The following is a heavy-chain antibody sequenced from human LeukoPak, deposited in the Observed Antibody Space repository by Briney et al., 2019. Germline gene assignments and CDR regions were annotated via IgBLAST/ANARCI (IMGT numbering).Heavy chain of an antibody. CDR2: IYYSGST. J-gene: IGHJ4*02. Sequence: PSETLSLTCTVSGGSISSYYWSWIRQPPGKGLEWIGYIYYSGSTNYNPSLKSRVTISVDTSKNQFSLKLSSVTAADTAVYYCAKDPQWGYHFDYWGQGTLVTVSS. CDR1: GGSISSYY. D-gene: IGHD1-26*01. V-gene: IGHV4-59*12. CDR3: AKDPQWGYHFDY.